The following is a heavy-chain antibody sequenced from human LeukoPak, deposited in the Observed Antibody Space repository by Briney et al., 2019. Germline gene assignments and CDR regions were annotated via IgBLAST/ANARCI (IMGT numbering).Heavy chain of an antibody. V-gene: IGHV3-23*01. J-gene: IGHJ4*02. CDR2: ISGSGGST. CDR3: ARDRSTVTTWVDY. D-gene: IGHD4-17*01. Sequence: HPGGSLRLSCAASGFTFSSYGMSWVRQAPGKGLEWVSAISGSGGSTYYADSVKGRFTISRDNAKNSLYLQMNSLRAEDTAVYYCARDRSTVTTWVDYWGQGTLVTVSS. CDR1: GFTFSSYG.